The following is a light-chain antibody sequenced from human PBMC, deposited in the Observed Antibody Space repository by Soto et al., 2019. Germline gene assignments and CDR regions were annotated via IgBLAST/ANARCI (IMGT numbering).Light chain of an antibody. Sequence: QSVLTQPPSVSGAPGQRVTISCTGSSSNIGAGHDVHWYQQLPGTAPKLLIFGNNNRPSGVPDRFSGSKPGTSASLAITGLQAEDEADYYCSSYTSSSTLFGGGTKLTVL. CDR3: SSYTSSSTL. CDR2: GNN. V-gene: IGLV1-40*01. CDR1: SSNIGAGHD. J-gene: IGLJ2*01.